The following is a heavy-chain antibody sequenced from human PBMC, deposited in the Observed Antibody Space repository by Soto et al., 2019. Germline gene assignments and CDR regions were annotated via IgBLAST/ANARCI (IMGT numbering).Heavy chain of an antibody. V-gene: IGHV3-21*01. CDR3: ERATGNEWYSEY. CDR1: GFTFSEYS. Sequence: PGVSLRLSCTASGFTFSEYSMSWVRQAPGKGLEWVSSITHSGTYVYYADSVKGRFTISRDSASNSLFLQMTSLRAEDTAVYHCERATGNEWYSEYLGKRTLVTVSS. CDR2: ITHSGTYV. D-gene: IGHD3-3*01. J-gene: IGHJ4*02.